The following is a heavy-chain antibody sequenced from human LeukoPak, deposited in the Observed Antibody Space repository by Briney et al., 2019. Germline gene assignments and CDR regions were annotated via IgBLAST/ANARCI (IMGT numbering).Heavy chain of an antibody. Sequence: GGSLRLSCAASGFTFSSYAMHWVRQAPGKGLEYVSAISSNGGSTYYANSVKGRFTISRDNSKNTLYLQMGSLRAEDMAVYYCTRLGLARTADYWGQGTLVTVSS. V-gene: IGHV3-64*01. CDR1: GFTFSSYA. CDR3: TRLGLARTADY. D-gene: IGHD3-16*01. J-gene: IGHJ4*02. CDR2: ISSNGGST.